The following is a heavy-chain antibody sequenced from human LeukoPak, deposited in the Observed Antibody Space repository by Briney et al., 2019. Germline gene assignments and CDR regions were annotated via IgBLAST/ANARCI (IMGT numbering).Heavy chain of an antibody. Sequence: SETLSLTCAVSGGSISSGGYSWSWIRQPPGKGLEWIGYIYHSGSTYYNPSLKSRVTISVDTSKNQFSLKLSSVTAADTAVYYCARHSPLSYYYDSSGYFYWYFDLWGRGTLVTVSS. CDR1: GGSISSGGYS. V-gene: IGHV4-30-2*01. J-gene: IGHJ2*01. CDR2: IYHSGST. D-gene: IGHD3-22*01. CDR3: ARHSPLSYYYDSSGYFYWYFDL.